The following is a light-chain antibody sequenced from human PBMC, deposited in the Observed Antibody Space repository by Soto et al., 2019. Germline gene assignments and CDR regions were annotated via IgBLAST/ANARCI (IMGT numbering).Light chain of an antibody. CDR3: HQSYSTPIT. CDR1: QSVSSY. CDR2: DAS. J-gene: IGKJ5*01. Sequence: EIVLTQSRATLSLSPGERATLSCRASQSVSSYLAWYQQKPGQAPRLLIYDASNRATGIPSRFSGSGSGTDFTLTISSLQPEDFATYYCHQSYSTPITVGQGTRLEI. V-gene: IGKV3-11*01.